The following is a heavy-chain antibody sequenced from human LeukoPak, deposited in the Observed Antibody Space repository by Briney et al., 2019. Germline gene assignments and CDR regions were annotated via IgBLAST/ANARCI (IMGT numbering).Heavy chain of an antibody. V-gene: IGHV6-1*01. CDR1: GDSVSSNSAA. D-gene: IGHD1-1*01. Sequence: SQTLSLTCAISGDSVSSNSAAWNWIRQSQSRGLEWLGRTYYRSKWYTYYAASVKSRIAINRDTSKNQLSLQLNSVTPEDTAVYYCARSTGPIDYWGQGTLVTVSS. CDR3: ARSTGPIDY. CDR2: TYYRSKWYT. J-gene: IGHJ4*02.